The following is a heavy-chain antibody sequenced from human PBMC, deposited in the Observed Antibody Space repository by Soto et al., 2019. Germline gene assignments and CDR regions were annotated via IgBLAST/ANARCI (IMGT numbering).Heavy chain of an antibody. CDR3: ARATPVFYYSSSWSLDY. CDR1: GGSISSYY. V-gene: IGHV4-59*01. D-gene: IGHD6-13*01. CDR2: ISYSGCT. Sequence: QVQLQESGPGLVKPSETLSLTCTVSGGSISSYYWSWIRQPPGRGLEWIGYISYSGCTNYNPSLKSRVTISVDTSKNQFSLKLSSVTAADTAVYYCARATPVFYYSSSWSLDYWGQGTLVTVSS. J-gene: IGHJ4*02.